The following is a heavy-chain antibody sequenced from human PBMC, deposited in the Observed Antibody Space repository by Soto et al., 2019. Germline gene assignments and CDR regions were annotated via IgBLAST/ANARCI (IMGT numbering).Heavy chain of an antibody. CDR1: AGSISSGGYS. CDR2: IYHRGNT. Sequence: SETMSLTCDVSAGSISSGGYSCSWIRQPPGKGLEWIGYIYHRGNTYYNPSLKSRVTFSLDRAKKQFFLRVGPVTAADTAVYYCASIIYTLTAGSRWFDPWGQGTLVTVS. D-gene: IGHD3-16*01. J-gene: IGHJ5*02. V-gene: IGHV4-30-2*01. CDR3: ASIIYTLTAGSRWFDP.